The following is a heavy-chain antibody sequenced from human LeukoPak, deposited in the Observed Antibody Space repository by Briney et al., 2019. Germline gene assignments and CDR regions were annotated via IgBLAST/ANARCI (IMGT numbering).Heavy chain of an antibody. CDR1: GFIYSHYG. J-gene: IGHJ4*01. Sequence: GGSLRLSCAASGFIYSHYGMHWVRQAPGEGLEWVAVIWSDGSNRLYAGSVKGRFTIARDNSQNTLFLQMNSLRAEGTAMYYCARDAQRGFDYSNSLEYWGHGTLVTVSS. CDR3: ARDAQRGFDYSNSLEY. D-gene: IGHD4-11*01. CDR2: IWSDGSNR. V-gene: IGHV3-33*01.